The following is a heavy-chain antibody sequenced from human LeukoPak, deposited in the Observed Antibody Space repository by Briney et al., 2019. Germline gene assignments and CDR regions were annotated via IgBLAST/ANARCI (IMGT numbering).Heavy chain of an antibody. CDR1: GYTFTSYG. J-gene: IGHJ6*03. D-gene: IGHD2-8*01. CDR2: ISAYNGNT. Sequence: ASVKVSCKASGYTFTSYGTSWVRQAPGQGLEWMGWISAYNGNTNYAQKLQGRVTMTTDTSTSTAYMELRSLRSDDTAVYYCASVSSRDRGYYYYMDVWGKGTTVTVSS. CDR3: ASVSSRDRGYYYYMDV. V-gene: IGHV1-18*01.